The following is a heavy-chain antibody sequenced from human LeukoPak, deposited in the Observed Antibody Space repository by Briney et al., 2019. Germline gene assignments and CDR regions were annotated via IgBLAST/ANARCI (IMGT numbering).Heavy chain of an antibody. CDR3: AKERDTAMVRRLVGY. CDR1: GFAFNIYG. Sequence: GGSLRLSCAASGFAFNIYGMHWVRQAPGKGLEWVAVISYDETNKYYADSVKGRFTISRDNSKNTLYLQMNSLRAEDTAVYYCAKERDTAMVRRLVGYWGQGTLVTVSS. V-gene: IGHV3-30*18. J-gene: IGHJ4*02. CDR2: ISYDETNK. D-gene: IGHD5-18*01.